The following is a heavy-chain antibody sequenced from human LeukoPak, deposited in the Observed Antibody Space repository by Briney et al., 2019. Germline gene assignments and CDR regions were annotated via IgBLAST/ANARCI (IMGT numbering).Heavy chain of an antibody. CDR2: ISWDGGST. Sequence: PGGSLRLSCAASGFTFDDYAMHWVRQAPGKGLEWVSLISWDGGSTYYADSVKGRFTISRDNSKSSLYLQMNSLRAEDTALYYCASTYYDLWSGPPHYWGQGTLVTVSS. CDR3: ASTYYDLWSGPPHY. V-gene: IGHV3-43D*04. D-gene: IGHD3-3*01. J-gene: IGHJ4*02. CDR1: GFTFDDYA.